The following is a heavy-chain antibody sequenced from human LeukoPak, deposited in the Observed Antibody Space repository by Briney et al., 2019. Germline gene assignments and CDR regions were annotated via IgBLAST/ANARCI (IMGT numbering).Heavy chain of an antibody. V-gene: IGHV4-59*01. J-gene: IGHJ3*02. CDR2: IYYSGST. Sequence: SETLSLTCTVSGGSISSYYWSWIRQPPGKGLEWIGYIYYSGSTNYNPSLKSRVTISVDTSKNQFSLKLSSVTAADTAVYYCARDLPVYYYDSSGPDAFDIWGQGTMVTVSS. CDR1: GGSISSYY. D-gene: IGHD3-22*01. CDR3: ARDLPVYYYDSSGPDAFDI.